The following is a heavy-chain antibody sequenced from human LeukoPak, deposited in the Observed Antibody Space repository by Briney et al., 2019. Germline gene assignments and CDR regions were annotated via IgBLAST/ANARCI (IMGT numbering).Heavy chain of an antibody. CDR2: IFTSGST. V-gene: IGHV4-4*07. CDR1: SGSISNFH. CDR3: ASRKLGNDY. Sequence: SETLSLTCSVSSGSISNFHWSWLRQPAGKGLEWIGRIFTSGSTNYNPSLKSRVTMSVDTSKNQFSLKMSSVTAADTAVYYCASRKLGNDYWGQGTLVTVSS. J-gene: IGHJ4*02. D-gene: IGHD7-27*01.